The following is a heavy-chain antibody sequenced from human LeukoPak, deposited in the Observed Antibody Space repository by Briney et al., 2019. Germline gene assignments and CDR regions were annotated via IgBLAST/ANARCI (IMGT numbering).Heavy chain of an antibody. D-gene: IGHD1-26*01. Sequence: GGSLRLSCAASGFTFSSYGMHWVRQAPGKGLEWVAVISYDGSNKYYADSVKGRFTISRDNSKNTLYLQMNSLRAEDTAVYYCWESSLDAFDIWGQGTMVTVSS. CDR2: ISYDGSNK. CDR1: GFTFSSYG. CDR3: WESSLDAFDI. J-gene: IGHJ3*02. V-gene: IGHV3-30*03.